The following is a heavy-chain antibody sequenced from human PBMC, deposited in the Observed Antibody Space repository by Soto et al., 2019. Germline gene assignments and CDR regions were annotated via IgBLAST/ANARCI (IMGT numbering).Heavy chain of an antibody. Sequence: VKVSCKASGGTFSSYAISWVRQAPGQGLEWMGGIIPIFGTANYAQKFQGRVTITADESTSTAYMELSSLRSEDTAVYYCARDNSTTVNPYNWFDPWGQGTLVTVSS. V-gene: IGHV1-69*13. D-gene: IGHD4-17*01. CDR3: ARDNSTTVNPYNWFDP. CDR2: IIPIFGTA. J-gene: IGHJ5*02. CDR1: GGTFSSYA.